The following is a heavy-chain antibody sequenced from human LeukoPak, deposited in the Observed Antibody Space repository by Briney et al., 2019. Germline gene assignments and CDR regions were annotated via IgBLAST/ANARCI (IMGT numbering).Heavy chain of an antibody. D-gene: IGHD5-12*01. J-gene: IGHJ5*02. Sequence: SETLSLTCAVYGGSFSGYYWSWIRQPPGKGLEWIGEINHSGSTNYNPSLKSRVTISVDTSKNQFSLKLSSVTAADTAVYYCARKGLIAATIPYSSWGQGTLVTVSS. CDR3: ARKGLIAATIPYSS. V-gene: IGHV4-34*01. CDR2: INHSGST. CDR1: GGSFSGYY.